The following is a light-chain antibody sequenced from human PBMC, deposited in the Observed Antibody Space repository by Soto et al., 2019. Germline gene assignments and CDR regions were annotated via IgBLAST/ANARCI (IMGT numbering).Light chain of an antibody. J-gene: IGKJ1*01. V-gene: IGKV1-39*01. CDR2: AAS. Sequence: DIQMTQSPSSLSASMGDSVTITCRASQSISNYLNWYQQKPGKAPKLLIYAASSLQSGVPSGFSGSGSGTDFTLTISSLQPEHFATYYCQQSYRTPWTCGQGTKVEIK. CDR3: QQSYRTPWT. CDR1: QSISNY.